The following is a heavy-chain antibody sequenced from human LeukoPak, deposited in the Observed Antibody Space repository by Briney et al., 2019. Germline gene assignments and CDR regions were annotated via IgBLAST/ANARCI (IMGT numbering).Heavy chain of an antibody. J-gene: IGHJ4*02. CDR1: GFTFSSYG. Sequence: GGSLRLSCAASGFTFSSYGMHWVRQAPGKGLEWVAVISYDGSNKYYADSVKGRFTISRDNSKNTLYLQMNSLRAEDTAVYYCAARPELGYSNFDYWGQGTLVTVSS. CDR3: AARPELGYSNFDY. V-gene: IGHV3-30*03. D-gene: IGHD2-15*01. CDR2: ISYDGSNK.